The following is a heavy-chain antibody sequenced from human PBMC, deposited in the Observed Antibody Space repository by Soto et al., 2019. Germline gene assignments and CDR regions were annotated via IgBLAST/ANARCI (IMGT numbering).Heavy chain of an antibody. J-gene: IGHJ4*02. Sequence: GGFLRLSCTASGFTFGDYAMSWFRQAPGKGLEWVGFIRSKAYGGTTEYAASVKGRFTISRDDSKSIAYLQMNSLKTEDTAVYYCTIPEMATIRGVDYWGQGTLVTVSS. D-gene: IGHD5-12*01. V-gene: IGHV3-49*03. CDR3: TIPEMATIRGVDY. CDR1: GFTFGDYA. CDR2: IRSKAYGGTT.